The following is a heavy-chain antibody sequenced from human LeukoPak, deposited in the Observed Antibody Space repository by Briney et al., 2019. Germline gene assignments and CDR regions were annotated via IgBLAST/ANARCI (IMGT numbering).Heavy chain of an antibody. CDR2: IYYSGST. CDR1: GGSISSYY. Sequence: SETLSLTCTVSGGSISSYYWSWIRQPPGKGLEWIGYIYYSGSTNYNPSLKSRVTISVDTSKNQFSLKLSSVTAADTAVYYCARHRATYYDFWSGYYTAYFDYWGQGTLVTVSS. CDR3: ARHRATYYDFWSGYYTAYFDY. V-gene: IGHV4-59*08. D-gene: IGHD3-3*01. J-gene: IGHJ4*02.